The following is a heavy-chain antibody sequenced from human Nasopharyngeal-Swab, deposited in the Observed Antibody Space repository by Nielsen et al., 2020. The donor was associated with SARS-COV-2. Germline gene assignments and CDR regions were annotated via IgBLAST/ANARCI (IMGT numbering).Heavy chain of an antibody. V-gene: IGHV4-39*01. CDR2: IYYSGST. Sequence: WIRQPPGKGLEWIGRIYYSGSTYYNPSLKGRVTISVDTSKNQFSLKLSSVTAADTAVYYCASHRRGYSEDYGMDVWGQGTTVTVSS. CDR3: ASHRRGYSEDYGMDV. D-gene: IGHD5-18*01. J-gene: IGHJ6*02.